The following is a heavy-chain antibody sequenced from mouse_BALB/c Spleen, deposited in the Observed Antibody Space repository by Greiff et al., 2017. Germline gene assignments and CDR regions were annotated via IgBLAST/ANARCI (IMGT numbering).Heavy chain of an antibody. D-gene: IGHD1-1*02. CDR1: GYTFTSYW. CDR2: INPSTGYT. Sequence: VKLMESGAELAKPGASVKMSCKASGYTFTSYWMHWVKQRPGQGLEWIGYINPSTGYTEYNQKFKDKATLTADKSSSTAYMQLSSLTSEDSAVYYCARRWADYWGQGTTLTVSS. CDR3: ARRWADY. V-gene: IGHV1-7*01. J-gene: IGHJ2*01.